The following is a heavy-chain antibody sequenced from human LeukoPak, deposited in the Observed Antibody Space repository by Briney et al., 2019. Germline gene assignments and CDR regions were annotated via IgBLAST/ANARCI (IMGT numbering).Heavy chain of an antibody. D-gene: IGHD3-9*01. V-gene: IGHV4-34*01. Sequence: KPSETLSLTCAVYGGSLSGYYWSWIRQPPGKGLEWIGEINHSGSTNYNPSLKSRVTISVDTSKNQFSLKLSSVTAADTAVYYCARGNFVLRYFDWFDYWGQGTLVTVSS. CDR1: GGSLSGYY. J-gene: IGHJ4*02. CDR3: ARGNFVLRYFDWFDY. CDR2: INHSGST.